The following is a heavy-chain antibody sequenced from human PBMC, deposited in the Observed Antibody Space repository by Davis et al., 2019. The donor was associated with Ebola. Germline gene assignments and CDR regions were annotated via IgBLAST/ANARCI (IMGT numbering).Heavy chain of an antibody. V-gene: IGHV3-11*06. CDR2: ISPSSSDT. D-gene: IGHD3-10*01. CDR3: ATDRAIGLFDN. J-gene: IGHJ4*02. CDR1: GFDFPDYY. Sequence: GESLKISCAASGFDFPDYYMRWIRQAPGKGLEWVVHISPSSSDTNYADSVRGRFTVSRDNSDNSLFLQMNNLRVDDTGVYWCATDRAIGLFDNWGQGTLVTVST.